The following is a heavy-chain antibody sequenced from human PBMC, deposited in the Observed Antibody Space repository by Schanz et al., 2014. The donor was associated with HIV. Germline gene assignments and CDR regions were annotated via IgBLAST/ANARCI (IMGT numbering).Heavy chain of an antibody. Sequence: EVHLVESGGDLVQPGGSLRLSCAASGFTFSSYSMNWVRQAPGKGLEWIAHISLSSGTKYNADSVKGRFTISRDNAKASVYLQMNSLRDEDTAVYYCAREKRGAHYYYDGMDVWGQGTTVTVSS. V-gene: IGHV3-48*02. CDR1: GFTFSSYS. D-gene: IGHD3-10*01. CDR2: ISLSSGTK. CDR3: AREKRGAHYYYDGMDV. J-gene: IGHJ6*02.